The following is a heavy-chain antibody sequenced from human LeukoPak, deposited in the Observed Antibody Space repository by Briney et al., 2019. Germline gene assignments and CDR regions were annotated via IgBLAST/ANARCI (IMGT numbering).Heavy chain of an antibody. CDR1: GFTFSDYY. V-gene: IGHV3-11*01. D-gene: IGHD5-18*01. CDR2: ISSRGSTI. Sequence: GGSLRLSCAAPGFTFSDYYMSWIRQAPGKGLEWGSYISSRGSTIYYADSVKGRFTISRDNAKNSLYLQMNSLRAEDTAVYYCARDNSLRGYSYGYGYYGMDVWGQGTTVTVSS. J-gene: IGHJ6*02. CDR3: ARDNSLRGYSYGYGYYGMDV.